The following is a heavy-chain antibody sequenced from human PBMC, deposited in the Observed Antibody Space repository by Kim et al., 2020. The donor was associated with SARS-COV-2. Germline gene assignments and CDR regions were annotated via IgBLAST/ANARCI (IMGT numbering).Heavy chain of an antibody. D-gene: IGHD2-15*01. CDR2: ISGSGGST. J-gene: IGHJ6*02. V-gene: IGHV3-23*01. Sequence: GGSLRLSCAASGFTFSSYAMSWVRQAPGKGLEWVSAISGSGGSTYYADSVKGRFTISRDNSKNTLYLQMNSLRAEDTAVYYCAKDCRGGSCYSSLRYYYYGMDVWGQGTTVTVSS. CDR1: GFTFSSYA. CDR3: AKDCRGGSCYSSLRYYYYGMDV.